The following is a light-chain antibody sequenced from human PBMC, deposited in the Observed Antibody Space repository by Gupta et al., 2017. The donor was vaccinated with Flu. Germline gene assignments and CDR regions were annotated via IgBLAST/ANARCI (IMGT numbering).Light chain of an antibody. CDR3: QQYGSPIT. CDR2: GAS. J-gene: IGKJ5*01. V-gene: IGKV3-20*01. Sequence: EIVLTPSPGTLSLSPGERATLSCRASQSVSSSYLAWYQQTPGPAPRLLIYGASSRATGIPDRFSGSGSGTDFTLTISRLEPEDFAVYYCQQYGSPITFGQGTRLEIK. CDR1: QSVSSSY.